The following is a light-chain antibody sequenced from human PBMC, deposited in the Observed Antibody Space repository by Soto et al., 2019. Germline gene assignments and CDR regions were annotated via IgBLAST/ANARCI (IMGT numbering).Light chain of an antibody. CDR1: QSVPSR. Sequence: EIVMTQSPATLSVSPGERATLSCRASQSVPSRIAWYQQKPGQAPRLLIYGASSRATGVPDRFSGSGSGTDFTLTISSLEPEDFAVYYCQQRDYWQVTFGQGTRLEIK. V-gene: IGKV3D-15*01. CDR2: GAS. J-gene: IGKJ5*01. CDR3: QQRDYWQVT.